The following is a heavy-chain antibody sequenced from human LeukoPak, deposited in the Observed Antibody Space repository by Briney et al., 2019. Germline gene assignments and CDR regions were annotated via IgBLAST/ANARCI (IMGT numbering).Heavy chain of an antibody. CDR2: IYHSGST. CDR3: ARDFWSGNSPDY. D-gene: IGHD3-3*01. V-gene: IGHV4-38-2*02. CDR1: GYSISSGYY. Sequence: PSETLSLTCAVSGYSISSGYYWGWSREPPGKGEEWSGSIYHSGSTYYNQTLKSRVTISVDTSKNKFSMELSTVTAADTAVYYCARDFWSGNSPDYWGQGTLVTVSS. J-gene: IGHJ4*02.